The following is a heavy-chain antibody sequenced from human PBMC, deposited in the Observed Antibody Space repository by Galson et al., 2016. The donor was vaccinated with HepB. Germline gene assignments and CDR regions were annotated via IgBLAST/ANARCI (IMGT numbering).Heavy chain of an antibody. V-gene: IGHV5-51*01. CDR2: IYSGDSDT. D-gene: IGHD2-15*01. CDR3: ARLGYCSGGGCYSSYHFYGMDV. J-gene: IGHJ6*02. Sequence: QSGAEVKKPGESLRISCKTSGYSFSNYWIAWVRQMPGKGLEWMGIIYSGDSDTRYSPSFQGQVTIPADKSIRTSYPKWTRLKASDTAMYYCARLGYCSGGGCYSSYHFYGMDVWGQGTTVTVSS. CDR1: GYSFSNYW.